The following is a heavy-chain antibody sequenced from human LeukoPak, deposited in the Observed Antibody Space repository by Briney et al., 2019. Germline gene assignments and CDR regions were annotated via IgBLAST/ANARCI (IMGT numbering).Heavy chain of an antibody. Sequence: GGSLRLSCAASGFTFSNYAMSWVRQAPGKGLEWVSAISGSGISAYYADSVKGRFTISRDNSKNTLYLQMNSLRVEDTAVYYCAKVDHSSSSGGSFDFWGQGTLVTVSS. V-gene: IGHV3-23*01. D-gene: IGHD6-6*01. CDR3: AKVDHSSSSGGSFDF. J-gene: IGHJ4*02. CDR2: ISGSGISA. CDR1: GFTFSNYA.